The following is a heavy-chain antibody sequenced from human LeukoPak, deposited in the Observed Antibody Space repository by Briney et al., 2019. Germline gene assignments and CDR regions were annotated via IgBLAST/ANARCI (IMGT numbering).Heavy chain of an antibody. CDR1: GGSISRSGYY. V-gene: IGHV4-39*07. CDR3: PSRVVTRPIDI. J-gene: IGHJ3*02. CDR2: IYYTGGT. Sequence: PSETLSLTCNVSGGSISRSGYYWGWIRQSPEKGLEWIGSIYYTGGTYYTPSLKSRVTISVDTSKNRFSLKLKSMTAADTAVYYCPSRVVTRPIDIWGQGTMVTVSS. D-gene: IGHD2-21*02.